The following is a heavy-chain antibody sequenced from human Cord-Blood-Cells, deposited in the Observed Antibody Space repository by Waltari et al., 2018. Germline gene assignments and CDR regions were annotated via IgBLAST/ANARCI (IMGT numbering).Heavy chain of an antibody. CDR3: ARDLKGDFWSGYYDCDY. CDR1: GFTFRSYG. D-gene: IGHD3-3*01. CDR2: VWYDGSNK. J-gene: IGHJ4*02. Sequence: QVQLAASGGGVVQPGRSLRLSCAPSGFTFRSYGLHWVRQAPGQGMEWVAVVWYDGSNKYYVDSVKGRFTISRDNSKNTLYLQMNSLRAEDTAVYYCARDLKGDFWSGYYDCDYWGQGTLVTVSS. V-gene: IGHV3-33*01.